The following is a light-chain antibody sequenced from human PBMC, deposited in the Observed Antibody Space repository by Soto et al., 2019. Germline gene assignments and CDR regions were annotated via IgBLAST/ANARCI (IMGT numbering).Light chain of an antibody. CDR2: EVS. V-gene: IGLV2-14*01. CDR3: SSYTTTNTYV. CDR1: SSDVGGYNY. Sequence: QSALTQPASVSGSPGQSIAISCTGNSSDVGGYNYVSWYQHHPGKAPKLMIYEVSNRPSGVSDRFSGSKSGNTASLTISGLQAEDEADYYCSSYTTTNTYVFGTGTKVTVL. J-gene: IGLJ1*01.